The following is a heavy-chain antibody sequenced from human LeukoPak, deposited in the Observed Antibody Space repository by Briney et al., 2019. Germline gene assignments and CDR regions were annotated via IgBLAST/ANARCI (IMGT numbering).Heavy chain of an antibody. CDR2: IYYSGNT. CDR3: AREQLVQLDY. CDR1: GFIFTNDDL. D-gene: IGHD6-13*01. J-gene: IGHJ4*02. Sequence: GSLRLSCAASGFIFTNDDLNWVRQAPGKGLEWIGSIYYSGNTYYNPSPKSRVTISVDTSKNQFSLKLSSVTAADTAVYYCAREQLVQLDYWGQGTLVTVSS. V-gene: IGHV4-38-2*02.